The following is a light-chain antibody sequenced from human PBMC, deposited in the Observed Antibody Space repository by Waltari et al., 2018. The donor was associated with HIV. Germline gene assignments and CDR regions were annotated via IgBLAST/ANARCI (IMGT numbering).Light chain of an antibody. J-gene: IGLJ6*01. V-gene: IGLV2-8*01. Sequence: QSALTQPPAASGSPGQSVTLSCTGTSNDIGPYTYVSWYQQHPDKAPRLLIYEVNKRPSGVPGRFSGSKSGNTASLTVSGLQAEDEADYYCSSYAGSGNLLLFGGGTKVTVL. CDR3: SSYAGSGNLLL. CDR2: EVN. CDR1: SNDIGPYTY.